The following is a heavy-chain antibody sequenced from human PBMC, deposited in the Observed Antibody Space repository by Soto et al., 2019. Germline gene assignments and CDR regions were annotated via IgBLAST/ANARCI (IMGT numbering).Heavy chain of an antibody. Sequence: QVQLQESGPGLVKTSATLSLTCTVSGGSVSSGPYHWNWVRQPPGKGLEWIGHLSYSWTANYSPSIRGRVTMATDTSKNQFALRQTSVTAADTAVYYCMRSHGAYWGQGTLVTVSP. CDR3: MRSHGAY. CDR2: LSYSWTA. D-gene: IGHD2-8*01. V-gene: IGHV4-61*01. J-gene: IGHJ4*02. CDR1: GGSVSSGPYH.